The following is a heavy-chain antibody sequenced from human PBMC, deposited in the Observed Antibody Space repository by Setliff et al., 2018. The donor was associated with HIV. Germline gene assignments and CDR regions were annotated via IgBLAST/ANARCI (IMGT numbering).Heavy chain of an antibody. CDR1: GGSISNFY. V-gene: IGHV4-4*07. CDR3: ARVRFNFDNVRCYDL. J-gene: IGHJ4*01. D-gene: IGHD5-12*01. CDR2: IYSTGDT. Sequence: SETLSLTCSVSGGSISNFYWSWIRQPPGKGLEWVGHIYSTGDTNYNPSLKSRVTMSLDTSRNEVSLRLSSVTAADTATYFCARVRFNFDNVRCYDLWGPGTLVTVSS.